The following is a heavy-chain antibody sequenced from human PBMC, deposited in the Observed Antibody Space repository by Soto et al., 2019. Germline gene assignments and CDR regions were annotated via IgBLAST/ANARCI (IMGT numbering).Heavy chain of an antibody. J-gene: IGHJ6*03. D-gene: IGHD2-2*01. Sequence: ASVKVSCKVSGYTLTELSMHWVRQAPGKGLEWMGGFDPEDGETIYAQKFQGRVTMTEDTSTDTAYMELSSLRSEDTAVYYCATKAPYCSSTSCYRTADYYYYMDVWGKGTTVTVSS. CDR3: ATKAPYCSSTSCYRTADYYYYMDV. CDR1: GYTLTELS. CDR2: FDPEDGET. V-gene: IGHV1-24*01.